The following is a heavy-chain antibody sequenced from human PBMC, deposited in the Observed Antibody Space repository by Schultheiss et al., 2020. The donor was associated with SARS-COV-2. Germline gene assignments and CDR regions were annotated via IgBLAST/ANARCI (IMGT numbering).Heavy chain of an antibody. V-gene: IGHV2-70*11. CDR3: ARRIRWDYGMDV. CDR1: GGSISSYYW. Sequence: TLSLTCTVSGGSISSYYWSWIRQPPGKALEWLARIDWDDDKYYSTSLKTRLTISKDTSKNQVVLTMTNMDPVDTATYYCARRIRWDYGMDVWGQGTTVTVSS. D-gene: IGHD4-23*01. CDR2: IDWDDDK. J-gene: IGHJ6*02.